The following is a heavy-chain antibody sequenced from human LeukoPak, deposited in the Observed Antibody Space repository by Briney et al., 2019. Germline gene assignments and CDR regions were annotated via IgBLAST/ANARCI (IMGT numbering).Heavy chain of an antibody. CDR3: ARDVFAEYSTHHKFDP. Sequence: ASVKVSCKASGYTFTSYDINWVRQATGQGLEWMGWMNPNSGNTGYAQKFQGRVTMTRNTSISTAYMELSSLRSEDTAVYYCARDVFAEYSTHHKFDPWGQGTLVIVSS. D-gene: IGHD6-6*01. V-gene: IGHV1-8*01. CDR2: MNPNSGNT. CDR1: GYTFTSYD. J-gene: IGHJ5*02.